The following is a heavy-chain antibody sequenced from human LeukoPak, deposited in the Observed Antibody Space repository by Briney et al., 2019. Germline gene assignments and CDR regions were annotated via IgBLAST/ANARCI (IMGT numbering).Heavy chain of an antibody. J-gene: IGHJ4*02. V-gene: IGHV4-38-2*01. CDR3: ARGYYDPHDY. Sequence: PSETLSLTCAVSGYSISSGYYWGWIRQPPGKGLEWIGSIYHSGSTYYNPSLKSRVTISVDTSKNQFSPKLSSVTAADTAVYYCARGYYDPHDYWGQGTLVTVSS. CDR1: GYSISSGYY. D-gene: IGHD3-22*01. CDR2: IYHSGST.